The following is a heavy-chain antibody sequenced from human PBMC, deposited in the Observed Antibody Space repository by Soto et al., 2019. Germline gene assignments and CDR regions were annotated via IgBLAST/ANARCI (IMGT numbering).Heavy chain of an antibody. J-gene: IGHJ4*02. D-gene: IGHD6-19*01. CDR2: INTDGSST. Sequence: EVQLVEPGGGLVQPGGSLRLSCAASGFTFSNHWMHWVRQPPGKGLLWVSRINTDGSSTNYAGSVEGRFTVSRDNAKNTLYLQMNSLRDDDTADYYCVRGTRGWYGIDYWGQGTLVTVSS. CDR1: GFTFSNHW. V-gene: IGHV3-74*01. CDR3: VRGTRGWYGIDY.